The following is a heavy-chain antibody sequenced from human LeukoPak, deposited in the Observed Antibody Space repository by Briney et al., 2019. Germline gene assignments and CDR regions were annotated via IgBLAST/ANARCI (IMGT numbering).Heavy chain of an antibody. CDR2: ISSSGSTI. J-gene: IGHJ4*02. CDR1: GGSISDYY. CDR3: ARVGYSSGWYLLNFDY. Sequence: LSLTCTVSGGSISDYYMSWIRQAPGKGLEWVSYISSSGSTIYYADSVKGRFTISRDNAKNSLYLQMNSLRAEDTAVYYCARVGYSSGWYLLNFDYWGQGTLVTVSS. D-gene: IGHD6-19*01. V-gene: IGHV3-11*01.